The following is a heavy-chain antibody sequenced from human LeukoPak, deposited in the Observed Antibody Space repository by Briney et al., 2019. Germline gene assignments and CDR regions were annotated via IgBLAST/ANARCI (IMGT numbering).Heavy chain of an antibody. CDR2: IIPIFGTA. Sequence: SVKVSCKASGGTFSSYAISWVRQAPGQGLEWMGGIIPIFGTANYAQKFQGRVTITADESTSTAYMELSSLRSEDTAVYYCARNYYDILTGQLDYWGQGTLVTVSS. D-gene: IGHD3-9*01. J-gene: IGHJ4*02. CDR1: GGTFSSYA. V-gene: IGHV1-69*13. CDR3: ARNYYDILTGQLDY.